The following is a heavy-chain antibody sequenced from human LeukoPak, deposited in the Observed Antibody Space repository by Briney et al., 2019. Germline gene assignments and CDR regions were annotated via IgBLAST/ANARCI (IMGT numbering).Heavy chain of an antibody. D-gene: IGHD1-26*01. V-gene: IGHV3-53*01. Sequence: GGSLRLSCAASGFTVSSSYMSWVRQAPGKGLEWVSVIYSGGSTYYADSVKGRFTISRDNSKNTLYLQMNSLRAEDTAVYYCAKDRALQQWELLGFDYWGQGTLVTVSS. CDR3: AKDRALQQWELLGFDY. J-gene: IGHJ4*02. CDR1: GFTVSSSY. CDR2: IYSGGST.